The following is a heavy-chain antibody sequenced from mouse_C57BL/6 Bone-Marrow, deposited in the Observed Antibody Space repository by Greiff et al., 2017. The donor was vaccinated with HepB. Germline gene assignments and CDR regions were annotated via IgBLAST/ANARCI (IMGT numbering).Heavy chain of an antibody. CDR2: IDPEDGET. J-gene: IGHJ1*03. CDR3: ARSQFYYGSSLDWYFDV. CDR1: GFNIKDYY. D-gene: IGHD1-1*01. Sequence: EVQRVESGAELVKPGASVKLSCTASGFNIKDYYMHWVKQRTEQGLEWIGRIDPEDGETKYAPKFPGKATITADTSSNKAYLQLSSLTSEDTAVYYGARSQFYYGSSLDWYFDVWGTGTTVTVSS. V-gene: IGHV14-2*01.